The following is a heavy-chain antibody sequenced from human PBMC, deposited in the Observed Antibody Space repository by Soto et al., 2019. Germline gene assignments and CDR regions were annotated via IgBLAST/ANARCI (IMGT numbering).Heavy chain of an antibody. CDR2: IKQDGSEK. V-gene: IGHV3-7*01. CDR1: GFTFSSYW. D-gene: IGHD3-10*01. J-gene: IGHJ6*02. Sequence: PGGSMRLSCAASGFTFSSYWMSWVRQAPGKGLEWVANIKQDGSEKYYVDSVKGRFTISRDNAKNSLYLQMNSLRAEDTAVYYCARDLATVLWFGVMDVWGQGTTVTVSS. CDR3: ARDLATVLWFGVMDV.